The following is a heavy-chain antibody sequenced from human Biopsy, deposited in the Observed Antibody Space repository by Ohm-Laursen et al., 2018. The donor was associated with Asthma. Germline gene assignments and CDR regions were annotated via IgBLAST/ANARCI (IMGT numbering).Heavy chain of an antibody. Sequence: GTLSLTWNVYPGSFSGFFWTWIRQSPGKGLEWIGETNERGVTNNNPSLKSRVIISIDTYWNRVSLKLTSVTAADTAVYYCARGPELDVWGQGTTVTVS. CDR3: ARGPELDV. CDR1: PGSFSGFF. CDR2: TNERGVT. J-gene: IGHJ6*02. V-gene: IGHV4-34*01.